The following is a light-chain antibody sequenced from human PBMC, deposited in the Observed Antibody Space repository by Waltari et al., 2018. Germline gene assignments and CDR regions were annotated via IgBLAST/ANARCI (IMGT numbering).Light chain of an antibody. CDR3: QQFDSLPYT. J-gene: IGKJ2*01. Sequence: IHLTQSPPSRSATIGTKHTFTCQANQDISKSVNWYQQKPGKAPNLLIYDASNLEAGVPSRVSGSGSGTDFTFTITSLQPEDIATYYCQQFDSLPYTFGPGTKLEIK. CDR1: QDISKS. CDR2: DAS. V-gene: IGKV1-33*01.